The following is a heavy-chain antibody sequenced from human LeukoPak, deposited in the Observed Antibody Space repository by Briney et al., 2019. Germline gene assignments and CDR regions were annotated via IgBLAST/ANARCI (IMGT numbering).Heavy chain of an antibody. V-gene: IGHV4-4*02. J-gene: IGHJ5*02. CDR1: GDSISSSNW. Sequence: SETLSLTCAVSGDSISSSNWWSWVRQPPGKGLEWIGEVYHSGSTNYNPSLKSRVTISVDKSKNQFSLNLSSVTAADTAVYYCARAQLYSSSSYNWFDPWGQGTLVTVSS. CDR3: ARAQLYSSSSYNWFDP. D-gene: IGHD6-6*01. CDR2: VYHSGST.